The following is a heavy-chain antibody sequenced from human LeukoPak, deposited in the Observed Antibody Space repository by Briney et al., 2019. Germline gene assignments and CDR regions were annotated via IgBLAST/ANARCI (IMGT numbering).Heavy chain of an antibody. D-gene: IGHD6-13*01. J-gene: IGHJ4*02. V-gene: IGHV3-9*01. CDR2: ISWNSGSI. CDR1: GFTFDDYA. CDR3: AKDRSDSSSWACDY. Sequence: GRSLRLSCAASGFTFDDYAMHWVRQAPGKGLEWVSGISWNSGSIGYADSVKGRFTISRDNAKNSLYLQMNSLRAEDTALYYCAKDRSDSSSWACDYWGQGTLVTVSS.